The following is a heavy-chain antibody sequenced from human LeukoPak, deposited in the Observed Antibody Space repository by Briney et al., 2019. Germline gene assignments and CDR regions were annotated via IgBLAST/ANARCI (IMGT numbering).Heavy chain of an antibody. CDR2: IYYSGST. J-gene: IGHJ4*02. V-gene: IGHV4-39*01. CDR1: GGSISSSSYY. CDR3: ARFSGSYYTAGDY. D-gene: IGHD3-10*01. Sequence: SETLSLTCTVSGGSISSSSYYWGWIRQPPGKGLEWIGSIYYSGSTYYNPSLKSRVTISVDTSKNQFSLKLSPVTAADTAVYYCARFSGSYYTAGDYWGQGTLVTVSS.